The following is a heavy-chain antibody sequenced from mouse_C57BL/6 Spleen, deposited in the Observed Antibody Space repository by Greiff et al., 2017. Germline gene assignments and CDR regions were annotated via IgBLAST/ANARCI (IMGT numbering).Heavy chain of an antibody. D-gene: IGHD3-2*02. CDR2: ISSGGSYT. CDR3: ASSSTGTLDY. J-gene: IGHJ2*01. Sequence: EVKLVESGGGLVKPGGSLKLSCAASGFTFSSYGMSWVRQTPDKRLEWVATISSGGSYTYYPDSVKGRFTISRDNAKNTLYLQMSSLKSEDTAMYYCASSSTGTLDYWGQGTTLTVSS. CDR1: GFTFSSYG. V-gene: IGHV5-6*03.